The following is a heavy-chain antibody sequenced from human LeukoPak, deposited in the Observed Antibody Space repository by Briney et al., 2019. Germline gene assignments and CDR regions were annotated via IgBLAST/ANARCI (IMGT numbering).Heavy chain of an antibody. CDR3: AELGITMIGGV. V-gene: IGHV3-53*01. CDR1: GFTVRSNY. Sequence: GGSLRLSCAASGFTVRSNYMSWVRQAPGKGLEWVSEIYSDGSTYYAASVKGRFSISRDNSKNTVYIQMNSLRAEDTAVYYCAELGITMIGGVWGKGTTVTISS. D-gene: IGHD3-10*02. CDR2: IYSDGST. J-gene: IGHJ6*04.